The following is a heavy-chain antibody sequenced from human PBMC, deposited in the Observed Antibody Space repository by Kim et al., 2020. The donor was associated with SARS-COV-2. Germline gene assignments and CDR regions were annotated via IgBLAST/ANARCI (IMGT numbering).Heavy chain of an antibody. CDR2: ISVDGRNK. CDR1: GFTFSDYN. Sequence: GGSLRLSCTASGFTFSDYNIQWVRQAPGKRLEWVATISVDGRNKYYADSVKGRFTISRDNPRNTLYLQTDSLGPEDTAVYYCAKDLCSRRADGSSRGLHYWGQGTLVTVSS. J-gene: IGHJ4*02. D-gene: IGHD2-2*01. CDR3: AKDLCSRRADGSSRGLHY. V-gene: IGHV3-30*04.